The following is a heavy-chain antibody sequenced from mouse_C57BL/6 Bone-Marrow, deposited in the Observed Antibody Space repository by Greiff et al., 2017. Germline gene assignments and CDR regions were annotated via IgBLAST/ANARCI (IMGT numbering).Heavy chain of an antibody. J-gene: IGHJ4*01. V-gene: IGHV1-5*01. CDR1: GYTFTTSW. Sequence: FQLQPSGTVLARPGASVKMSCKTSGYTFTTSWLHWETQRPGQVLEWIGAFFPGNSVTSSNQKFKGKAKLTAVTSASTADMELSSLTNEDSAVYYCTRRGIYYDPPDYWGQGTSVTVSS. CDR3: TRRGIYYDPPDY. CDR2: FFPGNSVT. D-gene: IGHD2-4*01.